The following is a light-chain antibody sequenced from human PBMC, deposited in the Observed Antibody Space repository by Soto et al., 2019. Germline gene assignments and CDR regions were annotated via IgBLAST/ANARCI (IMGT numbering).Light chain of an antibody. Sequence: EIVLTQSPGTLSLSPGERATLSCRASQSVSTSYLAWYQQKPGQAPRLLIYGASSKATGIPHRFSGSGSGADFTLTISRLEPDDFAVYYCQQYGSVPLTFGGGTKVEIK. CDR2: GAS. CDR1: QSVSTSY. CDR3: QQYGSVPLT. J-gene: IGKJ4*01. V-gene: IGKV3-20*01.